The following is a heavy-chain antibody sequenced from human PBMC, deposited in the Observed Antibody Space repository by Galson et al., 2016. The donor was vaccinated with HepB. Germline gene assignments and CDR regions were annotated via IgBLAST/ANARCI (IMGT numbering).Heavy chain of an antibody. D-gene: IGHD2-2*01. CDR1: GFTFSNYG. CDR2: MWADGSSK. CDR3: ARDGSRYCSSTNCFSGFYYYGMDV. V-gene: IGHV3-33*01. J-gene: IGHJ6*02. Sequence: SLRLSCAASGFTFSNYGMHWVRQAPGKGLEWVAVMWADGSSKYYADSVKGRFTVSRDDSKNTVYLQLNSLRPEDTAVYYCARDGSRYCSSTNCFSGFYYYGMDVWGQGTTVTVSS.